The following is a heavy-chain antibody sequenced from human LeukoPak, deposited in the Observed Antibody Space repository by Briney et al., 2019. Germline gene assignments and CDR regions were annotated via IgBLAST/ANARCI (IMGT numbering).Heavy chain of an antibody. CDR2: INYSGST. Sequence: SETLSLTCTVSGGSISSGGYYWSWIRQHPGKGLEWIGYINYSGSTYYNPSLKSRVTISVDTSKNQFSLKLSSVTAADTAVYYCARGSLLRYFDWLLYPYYYYGMDVWGQGTTVTVSS. J-gene: IGHJ6*02. CDR3: ARGSLLRYFDWLLYPYYYYGMDV. D-gene: IGHD3-9*01. V-gene: IGHV4-31*03. CDR1: GGSISSGGYY.